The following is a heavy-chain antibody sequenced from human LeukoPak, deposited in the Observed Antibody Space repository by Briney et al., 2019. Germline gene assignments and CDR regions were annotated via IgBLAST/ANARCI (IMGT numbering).Heavy chain of an antibody. CDR3: ARRRVLLWFGETTGIDY. CDR1: GGSFSGYY. V-gene: IGHV4-34*01. D-gene: IGHD3-10*01. CDR2: INHSGST. J-gene: IGHJ4*02. Sequence: PSETLSLTCAVYGGSFSGYYRSWIRQPPGKGLEWIGEINHSGSTNYNPSLKSRVTISVDTSKNQFSLKLSSVTAADTAVYYCARRRVLLWFGETTGIDYWGQGTLVTVSS.